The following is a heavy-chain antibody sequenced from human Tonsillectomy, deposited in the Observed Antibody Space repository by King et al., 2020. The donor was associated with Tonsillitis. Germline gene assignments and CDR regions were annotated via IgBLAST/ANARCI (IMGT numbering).Heavy chain of an antibody. D-gene: IGHD1-26*01. CDR3: ARAIDAIVGTPERWWYFDL. J-gene: IGHJ2*01. V-gene: IGHV4-30-4*01. Sequence: VQLQESGPGLVKPSQTLSLTCTVSSDSFSSGDFYWSWIRQSPGKGLECIGSMYYSGSPHYNPSLKSRVTISIDTSKNQFSLKLSSVTAADTAVYYCARAIDAIVGTPERWWYFDLWGRGTLVTVSS. CDR2: MYYSGSP. CDR1: SDSFSSGDFY.